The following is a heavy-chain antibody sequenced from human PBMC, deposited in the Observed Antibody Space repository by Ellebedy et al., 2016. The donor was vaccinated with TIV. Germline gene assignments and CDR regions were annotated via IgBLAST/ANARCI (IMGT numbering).Heavy chain of an antibody. CDR1: GGSISNYY. D-gene: IGHD3-3*01. CDR3: ARGLLYYDFWSGYYKGAGDYYYGMDV. Sequence: SETLSLTCTVSGGSISNYYWSWVRQSPGKGLEWIGYINYSGVSKYHPSLKSRATMSVETSRNEISLKLTSVTAADTAVYYCARGLLYYDFWSGYYKGAGDYYYGMDVWGQGTTVTVSS. V-gene: IGHV4-59*12. CDR2: INYSGVS. J-gene: IGHJ6*02.